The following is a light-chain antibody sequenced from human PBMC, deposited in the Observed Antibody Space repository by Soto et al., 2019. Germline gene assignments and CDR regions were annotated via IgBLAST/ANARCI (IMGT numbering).Light chain of an antibody. CDR1: QSISTY. Sequence: DIQMTQSPSSLSASVGDRVTITCRASQSISTYLNWYQQKPGKAPNLLIFAASSLQSGVPSNFSGSGSGTDFTLTISSLQPEDFATYYCQQSYSTPLTFGGGTKVEIK. V-gene: IGKV1-39*01. CDR2: AAS. J-gene: IGKJ4*01. CDR3: QQSYSTPLT.